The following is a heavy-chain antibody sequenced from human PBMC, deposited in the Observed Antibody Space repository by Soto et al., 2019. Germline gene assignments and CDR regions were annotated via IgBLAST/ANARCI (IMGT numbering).Heavy chain of an antibody. D-gene: IGHD2-2*01. V-gene: IGHV1-46*01. J-gene: IGHJ6*02. Sequence: WASVKVSCKASGYTFTSYYMHWVRQAPGQGLEWMGIINPSGGSTSYAQKFQGRVTMTRDTSTSTVYMELSSLRSEDTAVYYCARETVVPAAIVYGMDVWGQGTTVTVSS. CDR1: GYTFTSYY. CDR2: INPSGGST. CDR3: ARETVVPAAIVYGMDV.